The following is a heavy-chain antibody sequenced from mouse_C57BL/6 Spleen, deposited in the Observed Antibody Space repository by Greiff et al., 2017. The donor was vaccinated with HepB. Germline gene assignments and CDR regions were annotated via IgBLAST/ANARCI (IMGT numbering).Heavy chain of an antibody. J-gene: IGHJ2*01. CDR1: GFSLTSYG. Sequence: VKLQESGPGLVAPSQSLSFTCTVSGFSLTSYGVHWVRQPPGKGLEWLVVIWSDGSTTYNSALKSRLSISKDNSKSQVFLKMNSLQTDDTAMYYCARSTVVAPYFDYWGQGTTLTVSS. CDR2: IWSDGST. V-gene: IGHV2-6*03. CDR3: ARSTVVAPYFDY. D-gene: IGHD1-1*01.